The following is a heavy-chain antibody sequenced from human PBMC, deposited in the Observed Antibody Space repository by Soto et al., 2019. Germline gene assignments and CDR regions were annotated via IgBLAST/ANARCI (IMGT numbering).Heavy chain of an antibody. Sequence: ASVKVSCKASGYTFTSYGISWVRQAPGQGLEWMGWISAYNGNTNYAQKLQGRVTMTTDTSTSTAYMELRSLRSDDTAVYYCARSEWLRFSYYGMDVWGQGTTVTVSS. J-gene: IGHJ6*02. CDR2: ISAYNGNT. CDR3: ARSEWLRFSYYGMDV. V-gene: IGHV1-18*01. CDR1: GYTFTSYG. D-gene: IGHD5-12*01.